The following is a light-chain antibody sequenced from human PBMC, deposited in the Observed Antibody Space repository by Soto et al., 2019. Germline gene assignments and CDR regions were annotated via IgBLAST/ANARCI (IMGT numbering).Light chain of an antibody. J-gene: IGKJ1*01. CDR3: QQYNSYRT. CDR1: QSISSW. Sequence: DIQMTQSPSALSASVXDXVTSTCRASQSISSWLAWYQQKPGKAPKLLIYDASNLGSGVPSRFSGSGSGTEFTLTISSLQPDDFATYYCQQYNSYRTFGQGTKVDIK. V-gene: IGKV1-5*01. CDR2: DAS.